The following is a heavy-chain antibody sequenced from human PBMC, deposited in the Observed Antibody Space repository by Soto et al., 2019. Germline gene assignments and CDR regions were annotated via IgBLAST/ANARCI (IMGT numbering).Heavy chain of an antibody. Sequence: QVQLVESGGGVVQPGTSLRLSCAASGFSFNSYSIHWVRQAPGKGLEWVAGISYDGNTQYYGDSLKGRFIVSRENSKNTAYFQMHDLRADDTAVYYCAKVSRASRISTPDFDSWGQGTLVTVSS. CDR3: AKVSRASRISTPDFDS. J-gene: IGHJ4*02. CDR1: GFSFNSYS. V-gene: IGHV3-30-3*01. CDR2: ISYDGNTQ.